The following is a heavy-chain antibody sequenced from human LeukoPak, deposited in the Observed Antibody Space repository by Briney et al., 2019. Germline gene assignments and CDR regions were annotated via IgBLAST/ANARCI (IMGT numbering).Heavy chain of an antibody. J-gene: IGHJ4*02. CDR3: ARGFLSLWFRELFHFDY. CDR2: INHSGST. V-gene: IGHV4-34*01. D-gene: IGHD3-10*01. CDR1: GFIFTSYG. Sequence: GSLRLSCAASGFIFTSYGMHWVRQAPGKGLEWIGEINHSGSTNYNPSLKSRVTISVDTSKNQFSLKLSSVTAADTAVYYCARGFLSLWFRELFHFDYWGQGTLVTVSS.